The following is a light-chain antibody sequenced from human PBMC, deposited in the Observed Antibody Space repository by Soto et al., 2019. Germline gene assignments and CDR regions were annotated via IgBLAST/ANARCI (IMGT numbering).Light chain of an antibody. V-gene: IGLV4-69*01. J-gene: IGLJ3*02. CDR2: LNSDGSH. CDR1: SGHSSYA. Sequence: QPVLTQSPSASASLGASVKLTCTLSSGHSSYAIAWHQQQPEKGPRYLMKLNSDGSHRKGDGIPDRFSGSSSGAERYLTISSLQSEDEADYYCQTWGTGIQVFGGGTKVTVL. CDR3: QTWGTGIQV.